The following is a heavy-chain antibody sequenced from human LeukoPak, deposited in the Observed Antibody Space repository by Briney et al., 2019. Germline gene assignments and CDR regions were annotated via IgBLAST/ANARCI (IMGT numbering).Heavy chain of an antibody. CDR1: GGSIRSSYYF. Sequence: SETLSLTCTVSGGSIRSSYYFWSWIRQPPGKGLEWIGEISHSGSTTYNPSLRSRVTTSGDTSKKQFSLKLSSVTAADTAVYYCVTYYYGSSAPKRNYWGQGILVTVSS. CDR3: VTYYYGSSAPKRNY. D-gene: IGHD3-22*01. CDR2: ISHSGST. J-gene: IGHJ4*02. V-gene: IGHV4-39*07.